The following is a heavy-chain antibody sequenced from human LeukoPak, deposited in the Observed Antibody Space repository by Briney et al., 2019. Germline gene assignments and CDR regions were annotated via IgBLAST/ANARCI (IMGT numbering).Heavy chain of an antibody. CDR3: ARLSRDCSGGSCYAPFDY. V-gene: IGHV1-69*05. Sequence: SVKVSCKSSGGPFSSYAISWVRQAPGQGLEWMGGIIPIFGTPNYAQKFQGRVTIITDAPTGTAYMELSSLSSEDTAVYYCARLSRDCSGGSCYAPFDYWGQGTLVTVSS. CDR1: GGPFSSYA. D-gene: IGHD2-15*01. J-gene: IGHJ4*02. CDR2: IIPIFGTP.